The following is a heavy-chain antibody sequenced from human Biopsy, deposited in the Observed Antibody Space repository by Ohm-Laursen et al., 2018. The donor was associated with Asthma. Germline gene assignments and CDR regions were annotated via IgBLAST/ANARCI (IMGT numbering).Heavy chain of an antibody. V-gene: IGHV3-30*04. Sequence: SLRLSCAASGFTFDNYTMHWVRQAPGKGPEWVTIISYDGRNTYYADSVEGRFTISRDNSKNTLFLQMSSLGPEDTAVYYCARGGLHYYEYYGMDVWGQGTTVTVSS. CDR3: ARGGLHYYEYYGMDV. J-gene: IGHJ6*02. CDR2: ISYDGRNT. CDR1: GFTFDNYT. D-gene: IGHD2-21*02.